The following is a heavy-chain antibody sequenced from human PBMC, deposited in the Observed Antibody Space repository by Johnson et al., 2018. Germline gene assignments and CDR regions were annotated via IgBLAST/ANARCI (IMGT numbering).Heavy chain of an antibody. J-gene: IGHJ3*02. Sequence: VQLVESGGGLIQPGGSLRLSCAASGFTVSSNYMSWVRQAPGKGLEWVSVIYSGGSTYYADSVKGRFTISRDNSKNTLYLQMNSLRAEDTAVYYCARGTLYGSSFAFDIWGQGTMVTVSS. CDR1: GFTVSSNY. CDR2: IYSGGST. CDR3: ARGTLYGSSFAFDI. D-gene: IGHD6-13*01. V-gene: IGHV3-53*01.